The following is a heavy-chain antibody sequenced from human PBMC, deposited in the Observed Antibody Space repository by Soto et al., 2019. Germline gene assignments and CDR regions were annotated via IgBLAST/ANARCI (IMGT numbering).Heavy chain of an antibody. Sequence: PSETLSLTCTVSGGAISSYYWSWIRQPPGKGLEWIGYIYYSGSTNYNPSLKSRVTISVDTSKNQFSLKLSSVTAAETAVYYCARDLKDWGRRVDYGMDVSGQGTRVTVSS. J-gene: IGHJ6*02. V-gene: IGHV4-59*01. D-gene: IGHD7-27*01. CDR1: GGAISSYY. CDR3: ARDLKDWGRRVDYGMDV. CDR2: IYYSGST.